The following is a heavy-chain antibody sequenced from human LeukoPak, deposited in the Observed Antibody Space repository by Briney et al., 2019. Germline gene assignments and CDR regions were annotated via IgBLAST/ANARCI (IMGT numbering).Heavy chain of an antibody. CDR2: INWNGGST. J-gene: IGHJ6*03. CDR3: ARVVATTWWDYYYYMDV. D-gene: IGHD5-12*01. V-gene: IGHV3-20*04. CDR1: GFTFDGYG. Sequence: GGSLRLSCAASGFTFDGYGMSWVRQAPGKGLEWVSGINWNGGSTVYADSVKGRFTISRDNARNSLYLQMNSLRAEDTALYYCARVVATTWWDYYYYMDVWGKGTTVTVSS.